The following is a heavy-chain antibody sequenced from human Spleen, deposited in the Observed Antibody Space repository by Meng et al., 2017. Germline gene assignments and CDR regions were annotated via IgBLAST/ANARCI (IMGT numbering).Heavy chain of an antibody. D-gene: IGHD6-19*01. CDR1: GYTFTTYG. CDR3: ARLRNSGWSVNWFDP. J-gene: IGHJ5*02. Sequence: ASVKVSCKASGYTFTTYGMSWLRQAPGQGLEWMVGINTNTGNATYAQGFTGRCVFSLATSVSTAYLQISSLQAADSAVYYCARLRNSGWSVNWFDPWGQGTLVTVSS. V-gene: IGHV7-4-1*02. CDR2: INTNTGNA.